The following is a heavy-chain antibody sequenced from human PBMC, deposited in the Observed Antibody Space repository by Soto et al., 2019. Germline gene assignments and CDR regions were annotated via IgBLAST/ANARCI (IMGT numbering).Heavy chain of an antibody. Sequence: SVKVSCKASGGTFSSYAISWVRQAPGQGLEWMGGIIPIFGTANYAQKFQGRVTITADKSTSTAYMELSSLRSEDTAVYYCASFEKQLVGGAYCYSYGMDVWGQGTTVTVSS. V-gene: IGHV1-69*06. CDR3: ASFEKQLVGGAYCYSYGMDV. CDR1: GGTFSSYA. J-gene: IGHJ6*02. D-gene: IGHD6-6*01. CDR2: IIPIFGTA.